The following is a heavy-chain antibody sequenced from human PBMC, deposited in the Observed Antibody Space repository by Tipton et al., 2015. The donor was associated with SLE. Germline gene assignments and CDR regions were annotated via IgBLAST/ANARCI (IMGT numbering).Heavy chain of an antibody. J-gene: IGHJ4*02. V-gene: IGHV3-23*01. CDR3: AKEVQKYYDSSGVGY. CDR2: ISKTGVRT. D-gene: IGHD3-22*01. CDR1: GFTFSSYA. Sequence: SLRLSCAASGFTFSSYAMHWVRQAPGKGLVWVSRISKTGVRTYYADSVEGRFTISRDNSKNTLYLQMSSLRVEDTAVYYCAKEVQKYYDSSGVGYWGQGTLVTVSS.